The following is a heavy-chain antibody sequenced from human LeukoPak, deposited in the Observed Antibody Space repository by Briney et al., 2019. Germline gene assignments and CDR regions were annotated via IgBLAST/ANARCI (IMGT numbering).Heavy chain of an antibody. CDR3: ARAGYGSDYYYYYYMDV. D-gene: IGHD3-10*01. CDR1: GGSFSGYY. Sequence: PSETLSLTCAVYGGSFSGYYWSWIRQPPGKGLEWIGEINHSGSNNYNPSLKSRVTISVDTSKNQFSLKLSSVTAADTAVYYCARAGYGSDYYYYYYMDVWGKGTTVTVSS. CDR2: INHSGSN. V-gene: IGHV4-34*01. J-gene: IGHJ6*03.